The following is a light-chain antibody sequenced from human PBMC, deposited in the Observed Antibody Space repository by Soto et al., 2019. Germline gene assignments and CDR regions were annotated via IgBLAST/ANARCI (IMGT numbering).Light chain of an antibody. J-gene: IGKJ1*01. CDR3: QQRFNWPRT. CDR2: EAS. V-gene: IGKV3-11*01. Sequence: EIVVTQSPATLSLSPGERATLSFRASQSISGYLGWYQQKPGQAPRLLIFEASNRAIGIPARFSGSGSGTDFTLTISSLEPEDFAVYYCQQRFNWPRTFGQGTKVDIK. CDR1: QSISGY.